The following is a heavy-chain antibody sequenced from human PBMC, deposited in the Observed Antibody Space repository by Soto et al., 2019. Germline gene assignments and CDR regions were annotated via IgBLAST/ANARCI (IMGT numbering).Heavy chain of an antibody. J-gene: IGHJ4*02. D-gene: IGHD3-22*01. Sequence: GGSMRLSCAASGFTFSNYDMHWVRQAPGKGLEWVALMSYDGGNKYYADSVKGRFTISRDNSKNTLYLQMNSLRAEDTAVYYCAKHFRPRYYYDTTGYYRDYWGQGTLVTVSS. V-gene: IGHV3-30*18. CDR2: MSYDGGNK. CDR3: AKHFRPRYYYDTTGYYRDY. CDR1: GFTFSNYD.